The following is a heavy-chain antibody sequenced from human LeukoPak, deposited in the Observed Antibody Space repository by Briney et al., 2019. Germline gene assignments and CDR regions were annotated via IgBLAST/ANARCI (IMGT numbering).Heavy chain of an antibody. Sequence: TSETLSLTCTVSGGSISSGSYYWSWIRQPAGKGLEWIGRIYTSGSTNYNPSLKSRVTISVDTSKNQFSLKLNSVTAADTAVYYCARGYGSGRGYYFDYWGQGTLVTVSS. CDR2: IYTSGST. CDR1: GGSISSGSYY. CDR3: ARGYGSGRGYYFDY. V-gene: IGHV4-61*02. D-gene: IGHD3-10*01. J-gene: IGHJ4*02.